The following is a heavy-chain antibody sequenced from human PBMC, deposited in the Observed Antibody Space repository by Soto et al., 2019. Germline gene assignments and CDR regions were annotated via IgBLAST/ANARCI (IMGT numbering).Heavy chain of an antibody. V-gene: IGHV2-5*01. D-gene: IGHD3-9*01. CDR1: GFSLSTSGVG. CDR2: IYWNDDK. Sequence: SGPTLVKPTQTLTLTCTFSGFSLSTSGVGVGWIRQPPGKALEWLALIYWNDDKRYSPPLKSRLTITKDTSKNQVVLTMTNMDPVDTATYYCAHSMRGTLGLVTDDYWGQGTLVTVSS. J-gene: IGHJ4*02. CDR3: AHSMRGTLGLVTDDY.